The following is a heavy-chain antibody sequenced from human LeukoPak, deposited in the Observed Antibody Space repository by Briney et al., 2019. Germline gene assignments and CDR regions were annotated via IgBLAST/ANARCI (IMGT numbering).Heavy chain of an antibody. V-gene: IGHV1-46*01. CDR3: ARDLSRRGLYSSSSDYYYMDV. Sequence: ASVKVSCKASGYTFTSYYMHWVRQAPGQGPEWMGIINPSGGSTSYAQKFQGRVTMTRDTSTSTVYMELSSLRSKDTAVYYCARDLSRRGLYSSSSDYYYMDVWGKGTTVTVSS. CDR1: GYTFTSYY. CDR2: INPSGGST. D-gene: IGHD6-6*01. J-gene: IGHJ6*03.